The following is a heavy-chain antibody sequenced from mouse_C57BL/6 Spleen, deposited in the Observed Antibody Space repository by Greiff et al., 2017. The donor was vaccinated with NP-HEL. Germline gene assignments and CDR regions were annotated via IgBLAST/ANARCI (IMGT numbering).Heavy chain of an antibody. CDR1: GFTFSDYG. D-gene: IGHD2-3*01. V-gene: IGHV5-17*01. J-gene: IGHJ2*01. CDR3: ARDDYLDY. CDR2: ISSGSSTI. Sequence: EVLLVESGGGLVKPGGSLKLSCAASGFTFSDYGMHWVRQAPEKGLEWVAYISSGSSTIYYADTVKGRFTISSDNAKTTRFLQMTSLRSEDTAMYDCARDDYLDYWGQGTTLTVSS.